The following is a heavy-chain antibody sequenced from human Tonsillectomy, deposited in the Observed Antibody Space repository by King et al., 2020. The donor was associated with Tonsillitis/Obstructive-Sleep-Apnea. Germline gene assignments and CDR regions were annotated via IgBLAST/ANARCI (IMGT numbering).Heavy chain of an antibody. CDR3: ARGVGKEGP. Sequence: VQLVESGGGLVQPGGSLRLSCAASGFTLSDHYMDWVRQAPGKGLEWVGRTRNKANSYTTEYAASVKGRFTISRDDSKNSLYLQMNSLKTEEAAVYYCARGVGKEGPWGQGTLVTVSS. D-gene: IGHD1-26*01. V-gene: IGHV3-72*01. J-gene: IGHJ5*02. CDR2: TRNKANSYTT. CDR1: GFTLSDHY.